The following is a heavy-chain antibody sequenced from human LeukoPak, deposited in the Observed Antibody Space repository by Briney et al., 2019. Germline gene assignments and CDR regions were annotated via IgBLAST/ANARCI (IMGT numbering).Heavy chain of an antibody. J-gene: IGHJ4*02. D-gene: IGHD6-13*01. CDR1: GFTFSSYE. Sequence: PGGSLRLSCAASGFTFSSYEMNWVRQAPGKGLEWVSYISSSGSPIYYAESVKGRFTVSRDNAKNSLNLHMNSLRAEDTAVYYCATNMAEAGDYWGQGTLVTVSS. V-gene: IGHV3-48*03. CDR2: ISSSGSPI. CDR3: ATNMAEAGDY.